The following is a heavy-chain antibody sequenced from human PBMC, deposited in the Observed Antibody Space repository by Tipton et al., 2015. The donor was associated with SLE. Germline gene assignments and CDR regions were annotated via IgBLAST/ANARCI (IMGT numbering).Heavy chain of an antibody. Sequence: TLSLTCTVSGGSLNSAGYFWNWIRQSPGTGLEWIGSISYNGDANHNPSLRRRLTLSIDTSENHFSLRLNSLTAADTALYFWARDPGERTFDNWGQGTMVTVSS. J-gene: IGHJ3*02. D-gene: IGHD3-16*01. CDR1: GGSLNSAGYF. CDR2: ISYNGDA. V-gene: IGHV4-31*03. CDR3: ARDPGERTFDN.